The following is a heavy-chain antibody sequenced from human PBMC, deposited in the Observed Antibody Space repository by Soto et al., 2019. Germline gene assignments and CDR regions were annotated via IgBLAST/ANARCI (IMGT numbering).Heavy chain of an antibody. V-gene: IGHV1-46*01. D-gene: IGHD6-13*01. CDR2: INPLPTSGST. CDR3: ARDLAAAAY. J-gene: IGHJ4*02. CDR1: GYIFTNYY. Sequence: QVQLVQSGAEVKKPGASVKVSCKASGYIFTNYYIHWVRQAPGQGLEWMAIINPLPTSGSTNYAQKFQGRVTVTRDAATCTVYLELSRLRSDDTAVYYCARDLAAAAYWGQGTLVTVSS.